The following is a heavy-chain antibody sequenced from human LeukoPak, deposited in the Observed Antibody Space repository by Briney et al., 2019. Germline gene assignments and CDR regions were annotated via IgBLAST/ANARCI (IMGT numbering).Heavy chain of an antibody. V-gene: IGHV3-11*01. J-gene: IGHJ6*02. CDR2: ISNTGNSI. CDR3: ARESPDLTLTSITMIVVVANGMDV. CDR1: GFMFSDEY. D-gene: IGHD3-22*01. Sequence: GGSLRLSCAASGFMFSDEYMSWIRQAPGKGLEWVSYISNTGNSIVYADSVKGRFTISRDNAKNSLFLQMNSLRAEDTAVYYCARESPDLTLTSITMIVVVANGMDVWGQGTTVTVSS.